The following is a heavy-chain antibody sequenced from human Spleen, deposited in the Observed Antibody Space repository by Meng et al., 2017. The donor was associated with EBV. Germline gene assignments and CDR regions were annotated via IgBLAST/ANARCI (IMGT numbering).Heavy chain of an antibody. D-gene: IGHD4-11*01. CDR1: GDSISSGGS. CDR3: ARQRPGASVDYFDP. CDR2: IYHSGST. Sequence: QVPRQESGSGLVKPSQTLSLTCAGSGDSISSGGSWSWIRQPPGKGLEWIGHIYHSGSTYHNPSLKSRVTMSVDRTKNQFSLRLISVTAADTAMYFCARQRPGASVDYFDPWGQGILVTVSS. V-gene: IGHV4-30-2*01. J-gene: IGHJ5*02.